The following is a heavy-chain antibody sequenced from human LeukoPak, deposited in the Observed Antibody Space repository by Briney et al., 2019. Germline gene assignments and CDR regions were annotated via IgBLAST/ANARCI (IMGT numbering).Heavy chain of an antibody. CDR1: GYTFTSYA. Sequence: ASVKVSCKASGYTFTSYAMHWVRQAPGQRLEWMGWIYAGNGNTKYSQKFQGRVTITRDTSASTAYMELSSLRSEDTAVYYCARDGWFGYYYYGMDVWGKGTTVTVSS. J-gene: IGHJ6*04. CDR3: ARDGWFGYYYYGMDV. V-gene: IGHV1-3*01. CDR2: IYAGNGNT. D-gene: IGHD3-10*01.